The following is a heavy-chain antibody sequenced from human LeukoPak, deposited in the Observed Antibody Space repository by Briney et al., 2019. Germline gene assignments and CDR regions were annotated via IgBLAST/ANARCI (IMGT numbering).Heavy chain of an antibody. CDR2: FYHGGST. J-gene: IGHJ4*02. CDR3: ARDSPPAYCSGGSCYFDY. V-gene: IGHV4-38-2*02. D-gene: IGHD2-15*01. CDR1: GYSISTGYY. Sequence: SETLSLTCTVSGYSISTGYYWDWIRQPPGKGLEWIGTFYHGGSTYYNPSLKSRVTISVDTSKNQFSLNLTSVTAADTAVYYCARDSPPAYCSGGSCYFDYWGQGTLVTVSS.